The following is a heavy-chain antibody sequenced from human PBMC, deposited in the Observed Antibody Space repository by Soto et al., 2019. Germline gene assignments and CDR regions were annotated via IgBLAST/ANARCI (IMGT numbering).Heavy chain of an antibody. CDR2: IKTSAGGGAT. Sequence: EVQLVESAGGLVKPGGSLRLSCVASGFSFNEAWMNWVRQAPGQGLEWVGRIKTSAGGGATNYAAPVQGTFTISRDDSKDTLYPLMYSLRTEDTAIYYCTAGSVEGIWGQGTTVIVSS. CDR1: GFSFNEAW. V-gene: IGHV3-15*07. D-gene: IGHD2-15*01. J-gene: IGHJ6*02. CDR3: TAGSVEGI.